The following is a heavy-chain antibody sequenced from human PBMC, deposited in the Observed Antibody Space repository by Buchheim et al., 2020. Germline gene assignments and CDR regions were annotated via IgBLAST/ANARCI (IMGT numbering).Heavy chain of an antibody. D-gene: IGHD3-3*01. V-gene: IGHV5-51*01. CDR1: GNSFTIYW. CDR2: IYLGDSKT. J-gene: IGHJ4*02. CDR3: AGAVNGNYFWGD. Sequence: EVQLVQSGAEVKKPGESLKISCKGSGNSFTIYWIGWVRQMPGKGLEWMGIIYLGDSKTKYSPSFQGQVTIPADKSINAAYLQWGGLKASDSAMYYCAGAVNGNYFWGDWGQGTL.